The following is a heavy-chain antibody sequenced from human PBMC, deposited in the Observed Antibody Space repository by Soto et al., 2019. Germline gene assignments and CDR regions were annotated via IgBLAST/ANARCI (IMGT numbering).Heavy chain of an antibody. CDR2: SIPILGIA. D-gene: IGHD3-10*01. CDR1: GGTFSSYT. CDR3: AIYGSHINWFDP. Sequence: QVQLVQSGAEVKKPGSSVKVSCKASGGTFSSYTISWVRQAPGQGLEWMGRSIPILGIANYAQKFQGRVTITADKSTSTAYMELSSLRSEDTAVYYCAIYGSHINWFDPWGQGTLVTVSS. V-gene: IGHV1-69*02. J-gene: IGHJ5*02.